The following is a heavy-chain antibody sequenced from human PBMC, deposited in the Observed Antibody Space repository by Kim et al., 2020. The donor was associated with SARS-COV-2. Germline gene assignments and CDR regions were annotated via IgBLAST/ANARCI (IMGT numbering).Heavy chain of an antibody. D-gene: IGHD3-16*02. CDR2: SGGST. V-gene: IGHV3-23*01. J-gene: IGHJ4*02. CDR3: AKDYRLL. Sequence: SGGSTYYAASVKGRFTISRDNSKNTLYLQMNSLRAEDTAVYYCAKDYRLLWGQGTLVTVSS.